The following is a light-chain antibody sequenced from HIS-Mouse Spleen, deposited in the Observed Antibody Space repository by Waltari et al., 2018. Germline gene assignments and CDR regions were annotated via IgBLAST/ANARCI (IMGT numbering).Light chain of an antibody. CDR3: AAWDDSLSGPWV. Sequence: QSVLTQPPSASGTPGQRVTISCSGSSSNIGSNYVYWYQQLPGTAPKLLIYRSNQRPSWVPDRFSDSKSGTSASLAISGLRSEDEADYYCAAWDDSLSGPWVFGGGTKLTVL. CDR2: RSN. V-gene: IGLV1-47*01. J-gene: IGLJ3*02. CDR1: SSNIGSNY.